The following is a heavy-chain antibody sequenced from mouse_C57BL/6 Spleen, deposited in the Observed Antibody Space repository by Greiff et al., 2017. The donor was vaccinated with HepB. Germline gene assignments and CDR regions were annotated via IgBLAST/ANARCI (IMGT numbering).Heavy chain of an antibody. Sequence: QVQLKQPGAELVMPGASVKLSCKASGYTFTSYWMHWVKQRPGQGLEWIGEIDPSDSYTNYNQKFKGKSTLTVDKSSSTAYMQLSSLTSEDSAVYYCAREVDFHYYGSSYGFAYWGQGTLVTVSA. CDR1: GYTFTSYW. J-gene: IGHJ3*01. CDR3: AREVDFHYYGSSYGFAY. D-gene: IGHD1-1*01. V-gene: IGHV1-69*01. CDR2: IDPSDSYT.